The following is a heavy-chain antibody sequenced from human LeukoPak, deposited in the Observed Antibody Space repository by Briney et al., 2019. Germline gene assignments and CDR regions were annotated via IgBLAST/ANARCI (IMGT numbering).Heavy chain of an antibody. J-gene: IGHJ4*02. Sequence: PGGSLRLSCAASGFTFSSYWMSWVRQAPGKGLEWVANIKQDGSEKYYVDSVKGRLTISRDNSKNTLYLQMNSLRAEDTAVYFCAKDTSSTYYDILTGSQGLDYWGQGTLVTVSS. CDR1: GFTFSSYW. D-gene: IGHD3-9*01. CDR2: IKQDGSEK. CDR3: AKDTSSTYYDILTGSQGLDY. V-gene: IGHV3-7*01.